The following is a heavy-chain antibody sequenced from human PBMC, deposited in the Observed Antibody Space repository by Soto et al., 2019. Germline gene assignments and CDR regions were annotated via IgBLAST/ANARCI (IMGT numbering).Heavy chain of an antibody. V-gene: IGHV3-21*01. Sequence: GGSLRLSCAASGFTFSSYSMNWVRQAPGKGLEWVSSISSSSSYIYYADSVKGRFTISRDNAKNSLYLQMNSLRAEDTAVYYCARDIVVVPAAHSPHYYYYYGMDVWGQGTTVTVS. J-gene: IGHJ6*02. D-gene: IGHD2-2*01. CDR2: ISSSSSYI. CDR1: GFTFSSYS. CDR3: ARDIVVVPAAHSPHYYYYYGMDV.